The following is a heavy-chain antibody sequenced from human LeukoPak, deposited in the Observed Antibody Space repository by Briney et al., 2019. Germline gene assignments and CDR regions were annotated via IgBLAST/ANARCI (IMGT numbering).Heavy chain of an antibody. Sequence: GGSLRLSCAASGFTVSSNYMSWVRQAPGKGLEWVSVIYSGGSTYYADSVKGRFTISRDNSKNTLYLQMNSLRAEDTAVYYCAKGRYYDSSGYYYEDYYYYGMDVWGQGTTVTVSS. CDR1: GFTVSSNY. D-gene: IGHD3-22*01. CDR3: AKGRYYDSSGYYYEDYYYYGMDV. V-gene: IGHV3-53*01. CDR2: IYSGGST. J-gene: IGHJ6*02.